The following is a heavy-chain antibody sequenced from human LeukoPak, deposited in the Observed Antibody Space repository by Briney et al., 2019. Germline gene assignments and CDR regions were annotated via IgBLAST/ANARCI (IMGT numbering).Heavy chain of an antibody. Sequence: GGSLRLSCAASGFTFSSYAMSWVRQAPGKGLEWVSAISGSGGSTYYADSVKGRFTISRDNSKNTLYLQMNSLRAEDTAVYYCAKPSLGYCSSTSCYPGYWGQGTLVTVSS. V-gene: IGHV3-23*01. CDR2: ISGSGGST. CDR3: AKPSLGYCSSTSCYPGY. D-gene: IGHD2-2*01. J-gene: IGHJ4*02. CDR1: GFTFSSYA.